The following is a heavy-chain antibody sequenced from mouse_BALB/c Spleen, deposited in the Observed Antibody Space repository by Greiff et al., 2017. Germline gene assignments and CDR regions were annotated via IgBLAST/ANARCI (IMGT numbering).Heavy chain of an antibody. J-gene: IGHJ1*01. CDR1: GFNIKDTY. D-gene: IGHD2-1*01. Sequence: VHVKQSGAELVKPGASVKLSCTASGFNIKDTYMHWVKQRPEQGLEWIGRIDPANGNTKYDPKFQGKATITADTSSNTAYLQLSSLTSEDTAVYYCARLDGNSYWYFDVWGAGTTVTVSS. V-gene: IGHV14-3*02. CDR3: ARLDGNSYWYFDV. CDR2: IDPANGNT.